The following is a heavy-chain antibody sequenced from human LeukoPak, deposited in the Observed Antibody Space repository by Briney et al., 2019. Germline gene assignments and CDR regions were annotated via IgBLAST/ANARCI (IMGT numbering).Heavy chain of an antibody. CDR2: INSDGSSP. CDR3: AKDQYYDFWSGYSVWFDP. CDR1: GFPFSSNW. Sequence: PGGSLRLSCAASGFPFSSNWMHWVRQAPGKGLVWVSRINSDGSSPHYADSVKGRFTISRDNAKNTLYLEMNSLRAEDTAVYYCAKDQYYDFWSGYSVWFDPWGQGTLVTVSS. V-gene: IGHV3-74*01. D-gene: IGHD3-3*01. J-gene: IGHJ5*02.